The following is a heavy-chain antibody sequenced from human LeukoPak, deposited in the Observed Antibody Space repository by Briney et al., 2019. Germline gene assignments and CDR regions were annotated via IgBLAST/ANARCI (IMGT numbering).Heavy chain of an antibody. Sequence: GGSLRLSCAASGFSFSVYYMSWVRQAPGEGRGWVSYISSSSSYTNYAASVKCRFTISRDNAKNPLYLQMNRLRDEDTAVYYSARFETAGGDAFDIWGQGTMVTVSS. CDR3: ARFETAGGDAFDI. CDR1: GFSFSVYY. J-gene: IGHJ3*02. D-gene: IGHD3-16*01. CDR2: ISSSSSYT. V-gene: IGHV3-11*06.